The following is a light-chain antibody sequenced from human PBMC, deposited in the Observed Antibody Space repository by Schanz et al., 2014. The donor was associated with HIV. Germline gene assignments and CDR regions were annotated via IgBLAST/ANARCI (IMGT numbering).Light chain of an antibody. CDR2: GNF. J-gene: IGLJ3*02. CDR3: QSYDSTLSGRV. V-gene: IGLV1-40*01. CDR1: SSNIGAGYD. Sequence: QSVLTQPPSVSGAPGQRVTISCTGSSSNIGAGYDVHWYQQFPGTAPKLLIYGNFNRPSGVPDRFSAFKSGTSASLAITGLQAEDEADYYCQSYDSTLSGRVFGGGTKLTVL.